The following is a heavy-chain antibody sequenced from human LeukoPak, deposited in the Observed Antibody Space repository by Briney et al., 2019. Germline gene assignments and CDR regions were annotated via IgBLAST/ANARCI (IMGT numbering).Heavy chain of an antibody. CDR3: VRDWAHCGGDCYPGY. J-gene: IGHJ4*02. V-gene: IGHV4-38-2*02. CDR1: GYSISSGYY. Sequence: PSETLSLTCAVSGYSISSGYYWGWIRQPPGKGLEWIGSIYHTGRTYYNPSLKSRVTISIDTSKNQFSLKLSSVTAADTAVYYCVRDWAHCGGDCYPGYWGQETLVTVSS. D-gene: IGHD2-21*02. CDR2: IYHTGRT.